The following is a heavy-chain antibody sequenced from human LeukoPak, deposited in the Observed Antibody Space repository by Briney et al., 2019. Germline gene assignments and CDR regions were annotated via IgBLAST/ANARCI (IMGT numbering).Heavy chain of an antibody. CDR3: ARDEPDSSGYYAY. Sequence: PSETLSLTCTVSGGSISSGDYYWSWVRQPPGKGLEWIGYIYYSGSTYYNPSLKSRVTISVDTSKNQFSLKLNSVTAADTAVYYCARDEPDSSGYYAYWGQGTLVTVSS. CDR2: IYYSGST. D-gene: IGHD3-22*01. CDR1: GGSISSGDYY. V-gene: IGHV4-30-4*01. J-gene: IGHJ4*02.